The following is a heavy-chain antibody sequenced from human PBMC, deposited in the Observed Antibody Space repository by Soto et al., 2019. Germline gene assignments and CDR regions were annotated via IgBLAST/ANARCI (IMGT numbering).Heavy chain of an antibody. CDR3: AKSGQEWSRSPD. J-gene: IGHJ4*02. V-gene: IGHV3-30*18. D-gene: IGHD3-3*01. CDR2: LSYDESNT. Sequence: QVQLVESGGGVVQPGRSLRLSCLASGFTFGDFGMHWVRQAPGKGLEWVAALSYDESNTYYADSVKGRFTISRDISKNTLYLQINSLRPEDTAVYFCAKSGQEWSRSPDWGQGTLVTVSS. CDR1: GFTFGDFG.